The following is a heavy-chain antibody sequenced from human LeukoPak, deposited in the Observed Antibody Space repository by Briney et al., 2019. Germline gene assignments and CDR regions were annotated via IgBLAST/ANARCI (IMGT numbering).Heavy chain of an antibody. CDR2: IYSGGST. V-gene: IGHV3-66*01. Sequence: QPGGSLRLSCAASGFTVSTNYMSWVRQAPGKGLEWVSLIYSGGSTYYADSVKGRFTISRDNSKNTLYLQMNSLRAEDTAVYYCAREYCSSTSCYYPYYYGLDVWGQGTTVTVSS. CDR1: GFTVSTNY. D-gene: IGHD2-2*01. J-gene: IGHJ6*02. CDR3: AREYCSSTSCYYPYYYGLDV.